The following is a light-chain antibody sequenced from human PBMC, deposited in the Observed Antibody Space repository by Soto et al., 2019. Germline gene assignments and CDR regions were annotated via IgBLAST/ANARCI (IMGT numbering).Light chain of an antibody. CDR1: SSDVGGYDY. Sequence: SVLTQPASVSGSPGQSITISCTGTSSDVGGYDYVSWYQQHPGKAPKLMIYEINKRPSGVPDRFSGSKSGNTASLTVSGLQAEDEADYYCSSFAGSNNFPYVFGTGTKVTVL. V-gene: IGLV2-8*01. J-gene: IGLJ1*01. CDR3: SSFAGSNNFPYV. CDR2: EIN.